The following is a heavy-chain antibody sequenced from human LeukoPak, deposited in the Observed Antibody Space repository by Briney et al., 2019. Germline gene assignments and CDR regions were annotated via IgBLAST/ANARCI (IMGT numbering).Heavy chain of an antibody. J-gene: IGHJ6*03. Sequence: ASVKVSCKASGYTFTSYGISWVRQAPGQGLEWMEWISAYNGNTNYAQKLQGRVTMTTDTSTSTAYMELRSLRSDDTAVYYCARVYSSGWYSYYYMDVWGKGTTVTVSS. D-gene: IGHD6-19*01. CDR2: ISAYNGNT. CDR1: GYTFTSYG. V-gene: IGHV1-18*01. CDR3: ARVYSSGWYSYYYMDV.